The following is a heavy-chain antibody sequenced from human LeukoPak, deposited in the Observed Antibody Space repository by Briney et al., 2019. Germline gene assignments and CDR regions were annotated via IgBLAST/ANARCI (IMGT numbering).Heavy chain of an antibody. CDR2: IYYSGST. D-gene: IGHD1-7*01. CDR1: GGSISSGGYY. Sequence: SETLSLTCTVSGGSISSGGYYWSWIRQHPGKGLEWIGYIYYSGSTYYNPSLKSRVTISVDTSKNQFSLKLSSVTAADTAVYYCATYIPGTTANWLDPWGQGTLVTVSS. CDR3: ATYIPGTTANWLDP. J-gene: IGHJ5*02. V-gene: IGHV4-31*03.